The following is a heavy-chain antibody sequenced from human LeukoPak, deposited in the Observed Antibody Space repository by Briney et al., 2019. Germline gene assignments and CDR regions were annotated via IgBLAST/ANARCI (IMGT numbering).Heavy chain of an antibody. CDR1: GFTLSDHY. CDR2: TRNKANSYTT. Sequence: GGSLRLSCAASGFTLSDHYMDWVRQAPGKGLEWVGRTRNKANSYTTEYAASVKGRFTISRDDSKNSLYLQMNSLKTEDTAVYYCARDGGDGGVDYWGQGTLVTVSS. CDR3: ARDGGDGGVDY. V-gene: IGHV3-72*01. J-gene: IGHJ4*02. D-gene: IGHD2-21*02.